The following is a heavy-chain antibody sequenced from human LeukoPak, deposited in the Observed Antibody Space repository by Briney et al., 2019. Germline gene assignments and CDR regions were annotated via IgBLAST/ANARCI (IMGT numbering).Heavy chain of an antibody. V-gene: IGHV4-38-2*02. CDR3: ARQGDSSGYYSWCDP. J-gene: IGHJ5*02. Sequence: PSETLSLTCTVSGYSISSGYYWGWIRQPPGKGLEWIGSIYHSGTTYYSPSLKSRVTISVDTSKNQFSLKLSSVTAADTAVYYCARQGDSSGYYSWCDPWGQGTLVTVSS. CDR1: GYSISSGYY. D-gene: IGHD3-22*01. CDR2: IYHSGTT.